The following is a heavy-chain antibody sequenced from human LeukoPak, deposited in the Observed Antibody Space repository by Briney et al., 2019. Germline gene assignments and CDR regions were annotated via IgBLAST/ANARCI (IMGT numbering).Heavy chain of an antibody. J-gene: IGHJ6*03. D-gene: IGHD2-15*01. CDR1: GGTFSSYA. Sequence: ASVKVSCKASGGTFSSYAISWVRQAPGQGLEWTGGIIPIFGTANYAQKFQGRVTITTDESTGTAYMELSSLRSEDTAVYYCARDVLGYYYMDVWGKGTTVTVSS. CDR3: ARDVLGYYYMDV. V-gene: IGHV1-69*05. CDR2: IIPIFGTA.